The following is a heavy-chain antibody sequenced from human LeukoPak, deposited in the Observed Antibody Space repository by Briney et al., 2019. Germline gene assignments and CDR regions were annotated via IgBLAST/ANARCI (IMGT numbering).Heavy chain of an antibody. CDR2: ISYDGSNK. Sequence: GGSLRLSCAASGFTFSSYAMHWVRQAPGKGLEWVAVISYDGSNKYYADSVKGRFTISRDNSKNTLYLQMNSLRAEDTAVYYCARALYGAYDHWGQGTLVTVSS. V-gene: IGHV3-30-3*01. J-gene: IGHJ4*02. CDR1: GFTFSSYA. D-gene: IGHD4-17*01. CDR3: ARALYGAYDH.